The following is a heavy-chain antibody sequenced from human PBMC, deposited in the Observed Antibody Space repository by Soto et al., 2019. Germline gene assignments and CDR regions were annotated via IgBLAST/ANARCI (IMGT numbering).Heavy chain of an antibody. V-gene: IGHV4-59*01. CDR3: ARWGNYYGPGSYRNWFDP. J-gene: IGHJ5*02. Sequence: SETLSLTCTVSGGSISSYYWSWIRQPPGKGLEWIGYIYYSGSTNYNPSLKSRVTISVDTSKNQFSLKLSSVTAADTAVYYCARWGNYYGPGSYRNWFDPWGQGTLVTVSS. CDR2: IYYSGST. D-gene: IGHD3-10*01. CDR1: GGSISSYY.